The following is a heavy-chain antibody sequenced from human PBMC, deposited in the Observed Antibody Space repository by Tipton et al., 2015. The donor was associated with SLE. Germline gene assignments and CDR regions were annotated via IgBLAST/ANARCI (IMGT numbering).Heavy chain of an antibody. CDR1: GYSFTSYW. CDR3: ARLDAVAGDGAGRFDAFDL. CDR2: IYPGDSDT. Sequence: VQLVQSGAEVKKPGESLKISCKGSGYSFTSYWIGWVRQMPGKGLEWMGIIYPGDSDTRYSPSLQGQVTISADKSISTAYLQWSSLKASDTAMYYCARLDAVAGDGAGRFDAFDLWAQGTVVTVSS. J-gene: IGHJ3*01. V-gene: IGHV5-51*03. D-gene: IGHD3-10*01.